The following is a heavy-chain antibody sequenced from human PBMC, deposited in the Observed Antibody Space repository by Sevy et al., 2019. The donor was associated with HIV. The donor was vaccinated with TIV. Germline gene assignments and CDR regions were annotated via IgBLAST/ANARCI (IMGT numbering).Heavy chain of an antibody. Sequence: SETLSLTCTVSGDSISGYYWSWIRQPPGKGLEWIGYFYYRANTNYNPYLKRRVTISVDTTKNQVSLKVRSLTEADTAVYYCARGIAAPRGMDVWGQGTTVTVSS. V-gene: IGHV4-59*01. CDR1: GDSISGYY. D-gene: IGHD6-13*01. CDR3: ARGIAAPRGMDV. CDR2: FYYRANT. J-gene: IGHJ6*02.